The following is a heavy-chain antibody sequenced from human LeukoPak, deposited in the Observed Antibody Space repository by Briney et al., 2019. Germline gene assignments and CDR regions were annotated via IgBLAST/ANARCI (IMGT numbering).Heavy chain of an antibody. D-gene: IGHD3-10*01. V-gene: IGHV4-4*07. CDR2: IYTSGST. CDR3: ARDGRWFGESLTRNWFDP. J-gene: IGHJ5*02. CDR1: GGSISSYY. Sequence: PSETLSLTCTVSGGSISSYYWSWIRQPAGKGLEWIGRIYTSGSTNYNPSLKSRVTMSVDTSKNQFSLKLSSVTAADTAVYYCARDGRWFGESLTRNWFDPWGQGTLVTVSS.